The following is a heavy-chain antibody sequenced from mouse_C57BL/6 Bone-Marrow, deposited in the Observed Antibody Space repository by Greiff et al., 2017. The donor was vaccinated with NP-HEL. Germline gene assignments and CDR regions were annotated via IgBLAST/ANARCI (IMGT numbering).Heavy chain of an antibody. D-gene: IGHD2-12*01. Sequence: QVQLQQSGPELVKPGASVKISCKASGYAFSSSWMNWVKQRPGKGLEWIGRIYPGDGDTNYNGKFKGKATLTADKSSSTAYMQLSSLTSEDSAVYFCAREVYYSLAWFAYWGQGTLVTVSA. CDR3: AREVYYSLAWFAY. J-gene: IGHJ3*01. CDR2: IYPGDGDT. CDR1: GYAFSSSW. V-gene: IGHV1-82*01.